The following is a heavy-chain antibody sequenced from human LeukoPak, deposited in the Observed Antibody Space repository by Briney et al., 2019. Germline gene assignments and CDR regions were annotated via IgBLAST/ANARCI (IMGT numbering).Heavy chain of an antibody. CDR3: AREGFGELFDY. V-gene: IGHV4-34*01. CDR1: GGSFSGYY. J-gene: IGHJ4*02. CDR2: INHSGST. Sequence: SETRSLTCAVYGGSFSGYYWSWIRQPPGKGLEWIGEINHSGSTNYNPSLKSRVTISVDTSKNQFSLKLSSVTAADTAVYYCAREGFGELFDYWGQGTLVTVSS. D-gene: IGHD3-10*01.